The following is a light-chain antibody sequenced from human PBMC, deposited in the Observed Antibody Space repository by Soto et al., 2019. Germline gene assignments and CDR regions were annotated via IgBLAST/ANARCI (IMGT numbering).Light chain of an antibody. Sequence: DIHMTQSPSTLSATAGYIVTITCRASQSISSWLAWYQQKPGKAPKLLIYDASNLESGVPSRLSGSGYGTDLTITISSMQSEDFETYYRQQTYSNPQTFGQGTKVDIK. J-gene: IGKJ1*01. CDR2: DAS. V-gene: IGKV1-5*01. CDR3: QQTYSNPQT. CDR1: QSISSW.